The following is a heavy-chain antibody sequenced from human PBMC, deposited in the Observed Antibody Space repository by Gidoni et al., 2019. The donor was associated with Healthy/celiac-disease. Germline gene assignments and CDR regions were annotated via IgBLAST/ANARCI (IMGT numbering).Heavy chain of an antibody. CDR1: GFTFSGSA. V-gene: IGHV3-73*02. Sequence: EVQLVESGGGLVQPGGSLKLSCAASGFTFSGSAMHWVRQASGKGLEWVGRIRSKANSYATAYAASVKGRFTISRDDSKNTAYLQMNSLKTEDTAVYYCTSPNSGSYSPHDYWGQGTLVTVSS. CDR3: TSPNSGSYSPHDY. CDR2: IRSKANSYAT. J-gene: IGHJ4*02. D-gene: IGHD1-26*01.